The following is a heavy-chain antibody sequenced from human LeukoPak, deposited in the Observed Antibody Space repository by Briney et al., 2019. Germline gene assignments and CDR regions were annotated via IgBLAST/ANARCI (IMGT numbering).Heavy chain of an antibody. D-gene: IGHD3-3*01. CDR3: ARTWAIFGVPNNWFDP. J-gene: IGHJ5*02. V-gene: IGHV3-21*01. CDR1: GFTFSNYN. CDR2: ISSTSSYI. Sequence: GGSLKLSCAASGFTFSNYNFYWVRQAPGKGLEWVSSISSTSSYIYYADSMKGRFTISRDNAKNSLYLQMNSLRAEDTAVYYCARTWAIFGVPNNWFDPWGQGTLVTVSS.